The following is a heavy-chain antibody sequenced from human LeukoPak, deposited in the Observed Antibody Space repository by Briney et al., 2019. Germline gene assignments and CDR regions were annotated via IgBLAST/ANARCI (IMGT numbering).Heavy chain of an antibody. V-gene: IGHV3-33*01. CDR2: IWYDGSNK. D-gene: IGHD5-18*01. CDR1: GFTFSSYG. Sequence: GGSLRLSCAASGFTFSSYGMHWVRQAPGKGLEWVAVIWYDGSNKYYADSVKGRFTISRDNSKNTLYLQMNSLRAEDTAVYYCARGQVYSYDLDYWGQGTLVTVSS. J-gene: IGHJ4*02. CDR3: ARGQVYSYDLDY.